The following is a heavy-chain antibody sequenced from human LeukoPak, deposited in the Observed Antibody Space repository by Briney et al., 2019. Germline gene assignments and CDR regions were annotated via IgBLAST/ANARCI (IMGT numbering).Heavy chain of an antibody. D-gene: IGHD1-26*01. J-gene: IGHJ5*02. CDR2: ISAYNGNT. CDR3: ARDGSYYVDWFDP. V-gene: IGHV1-18*01. CDR1: GGTFSSYA. Sequence: ASVKVSCKASGGTFSSYAISWVRQAPGQGLEWMGWISAYNGNTNYAQKLQGRVTMTTDTSTSTAYMELRSLRSDDTAVYYCARDGSYYVDWFDPWGQGTLVTVSS.